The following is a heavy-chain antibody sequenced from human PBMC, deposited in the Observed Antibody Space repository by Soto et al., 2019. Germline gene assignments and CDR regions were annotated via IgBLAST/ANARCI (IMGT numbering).Heavy chain of an antibody. CDR2: INHSGST. Sequence: SETLSLTCAVYGGSFIGYYWSWIRQPPGKGLEWIGEINHSGSTNYNPSLKSRVTISVDTSKNQFSLKLSSVTAADTAVYYCARRPYYYDSSGYADAFDIWGQGTMVTVSS. D-gene: IGHD3-22*01. V-gene: IGHV4-34*01. CDR3: ARRPYYYDSSGYADAFDI. J-gene: IGHJ3*02. CDR1: GGSFIGYY.